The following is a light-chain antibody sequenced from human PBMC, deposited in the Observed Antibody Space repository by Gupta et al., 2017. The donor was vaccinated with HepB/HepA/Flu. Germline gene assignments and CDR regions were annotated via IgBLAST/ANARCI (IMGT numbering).Light chain of an antibody. V-gene: IGLV2-14*01. CDR3: SSYTSSTTYV. Sequence: QSALTQPASGSGSPGQSITISCTGTSSDVGGCNYVSWYRQHPGKAHKLMIYDVSNRPSGVSNRFSGSKSGNTASLTISGLQAEDEADYYCSSYTSSTTYVFGTGTKVTVL. J-gene: IGLJ1*01. CDR2: DVS. CDR1: SSDVGGCNY.